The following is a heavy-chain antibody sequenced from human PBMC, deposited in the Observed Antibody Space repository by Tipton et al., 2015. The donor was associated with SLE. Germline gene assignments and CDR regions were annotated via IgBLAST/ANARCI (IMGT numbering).Heavy chain of an antibody. J-gene: IGHJ5*02. CDR2: IYYSGST. V-gene: IGHV4-39*07. CDR3: ARSGGLVPASMVWFDP. D-gene: IGHD2-2*01. CDR1: GDSISSNTYY. Sequence: TLSLTCTVSGDSISSNTYYWGWIRQTPGKGLERIGSIYYSGSTYYNPSLKSHITMSVDTSKNQFSLKVNSVTAADTAVYYCARSGGLVPASMVWFDPWGQGTLVTVSS.